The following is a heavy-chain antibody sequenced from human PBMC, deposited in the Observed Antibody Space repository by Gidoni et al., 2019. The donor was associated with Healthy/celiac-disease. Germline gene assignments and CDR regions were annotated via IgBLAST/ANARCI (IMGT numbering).Heavy chain of an antibody. V-gene: IGHV5-10-1*03. CDR3: SSLGGWYDWFDP. CDR1: GYSFTSYW. Sequence: VQLVQSGAEVKEPGESLRISCKGSGYSFTSYWIRWVRQMSGKGLEWMGRIDPSDSYTNDSPSFQGHVTISADKSISTAYLQWSSLKASDTAMYYCSSLGGWYDWFDPWGQGTLVTVSS. D-gene: IGHD6-19*01. CDR2: IDPSDSYT. J-gene: IGHJ5*02.